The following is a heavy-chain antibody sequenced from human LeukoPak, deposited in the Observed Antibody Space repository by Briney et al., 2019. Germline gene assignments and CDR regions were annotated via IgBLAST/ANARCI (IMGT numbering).Heavy chain of an antibody. J-gene: IGHJ4*02. V-gene: IGHV3-74*01. CDR3: ARTNYYFDN. CDR2: ISADGINA. CDR1: GFTFSSYR. D-gene: IGHD1-1*01. Sequence: GGSLRLSCAASGFTFSSYRMHWVRQAPGKGLVWVSRISADGINAHYADSVKGRFTISRDNAENTLYLQMNSLRAEDTALYYCARTNYYFDNWGQGSLVTVSS.